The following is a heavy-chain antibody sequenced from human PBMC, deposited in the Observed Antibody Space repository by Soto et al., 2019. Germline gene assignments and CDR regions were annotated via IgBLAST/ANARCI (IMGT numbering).Heavy chain of an antibody. CDR1: GGSISSGGYF. CDR2: IYYSGST. Sequence: QVQLQESGPGLVKPSQTLSLTCTVSGGSISSGGYFWSWIRQHPGKGLEWIGFIYYSGSTYYNPSLKSRVTISVDTSKNQFSQKLSSVTAADTAVYYCAREGAAPYYYYGMDVWGQGTTVTVSS. D-gene: IGHD6-6*01. CDR3: AREGAAPYYYYGMDV. J-gene: IGHJ6*02. V-gene: IGHV4-31*03.